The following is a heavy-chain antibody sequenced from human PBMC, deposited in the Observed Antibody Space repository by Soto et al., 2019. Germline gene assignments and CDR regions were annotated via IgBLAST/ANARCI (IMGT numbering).Heavy chain of an antibody. Sequence: ASVKVSCKASGYTFTSYAMHWVRQAPGQRLEWMGWISAYNGNTNYAQKLQGRVTMTTDTSTSTAYMELRSLRSDDTAIYYCARGGQRDFDYWGQGTQVTVSS. CDR3: ARGGQRDFDY. CDR1: GYTFTSYA. D-gene: IGHD1-1*01. CDR2: ISAYNGNT. V-gene: IGHV1-18*01. J-gene: IGHJ4*02.